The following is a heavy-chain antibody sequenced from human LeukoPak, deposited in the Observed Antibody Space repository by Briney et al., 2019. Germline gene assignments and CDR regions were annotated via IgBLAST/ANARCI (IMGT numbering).Heavy chain of an antibody. V-gene: IGHV1-2*06. CDR2: INPNSGAT. CDR3: AKIGSSHDFDY. D-gene: IGHD1-26*01. CDR1: GYTFTGYY. Sequence: ASVKVSRKASGYTFTGYYMHWVRQAPGQGLEWMGRINPNSGATDYAQKFQGRVTMTRDTSISTAYMELSSLKSDDTAVYYCAKIGSSHDFDYWGQGTLITVSS. J-gene: IGHJ4*02.